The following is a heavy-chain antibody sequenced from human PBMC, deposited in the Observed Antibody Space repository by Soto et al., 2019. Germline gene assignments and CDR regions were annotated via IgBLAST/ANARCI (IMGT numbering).Heavy chain of an antibody. CDR2: INAGNGNT. CDR1: GYTFTGYY. V-gene: IGHV1-3*01. Sequence: ASVKVSCKASGYTFTGYYMHWVRQAPGQGLEWMGWINAGNGNTKYSQKFQGRVTITRDTSASTAYMELSSLRSEDTAVYYCVTDYCSGGSCYLGYWGQGTLVTVSS. J-gene: IGHJ4*02. D-gene: IGHD2-15*01. CDR3: VTDYCSGGSCYLGY.